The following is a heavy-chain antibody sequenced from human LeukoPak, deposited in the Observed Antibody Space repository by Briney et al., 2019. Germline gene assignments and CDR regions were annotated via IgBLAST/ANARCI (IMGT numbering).Heavy chain of an antibody. V-gene: IGHV4-4*07. Sequence: PSETLSLTCTVSGGSISSYYWSWIRQPAGKGLEWIGRIYTSGSTNYNPSLKSRVTISVDTSKNQFSLKLSSVTAADTAVYYCASNTQTYYYYMDVWGKGTTVTVSS. J-gene: IGHJ6*03. CDR2: IYTSGST. CDR3: ASNTQTYYYYMDV. CDR1: GGSISSYY.